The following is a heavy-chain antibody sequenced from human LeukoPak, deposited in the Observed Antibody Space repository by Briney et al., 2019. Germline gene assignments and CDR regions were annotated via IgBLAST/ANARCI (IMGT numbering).Heavy chain of an antibody. CDR1: GFTFSTHG. V-gene: IGHV3-48*04. D-gene: IGHD3-16*01. CDR2: ISSTSSAI. J-gene: IGHJ6*02. Sequence: GGSLRLSCAGSGFTFSTHGMSWVRQTPGKGLEWISYISSTSSAIYHADSVKGRFTISRDNAKNSLYLQMNSLRAEDTAVYYCVSPGGDFAPYYYYGLDVWGQGITVIVSS. CDR3: VSPGGDFAPYYYYGLDV.